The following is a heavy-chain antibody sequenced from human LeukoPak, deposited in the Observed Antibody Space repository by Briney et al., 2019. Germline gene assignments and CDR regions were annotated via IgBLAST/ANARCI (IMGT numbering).Heavy chain of an antibody. D-gene: IGHD3-22*01. J-gene: IGHJ4*02. CDR2: LSGSGVST. Sequence: GGSLRLSCAASGFTFDNYAMTWVRQAPGKGLEWVSGLSGSGVSTHYADSVKGRFTISRDNSKDTLYLQMNSLRAEDTAVYYCAKVSSPRFKNNYDSSVNFDYWGQGTLVAVSS. CDR1: GFTFDNYA. CDR3: AKVSSPRFKNNYDSSVNFDY. V-gene: IGHV3-23*01.